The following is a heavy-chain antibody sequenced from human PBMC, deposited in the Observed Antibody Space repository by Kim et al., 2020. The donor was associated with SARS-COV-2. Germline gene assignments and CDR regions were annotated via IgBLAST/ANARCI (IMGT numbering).Heavy chain of an antibody. CDR1: GYTFTSYG. CDR2: ISAYNGNT. V-gene: IGHV1-18*04. J-gene: IGHJ4*02. Sequence: ASVKVSCKASGYTFTSYGISWVRQAPGQGLEWMGWISAYNGNTNYAQKLQGRVTMTTDTSTSTAYMELRSLRSDDTAVYYCARHPPLLWFVEAQAYFDYWGQGTLVTVSS. CDR3: ARHPPLLWFVEAQAYFDY. D-gene: IGHD3-10*01.